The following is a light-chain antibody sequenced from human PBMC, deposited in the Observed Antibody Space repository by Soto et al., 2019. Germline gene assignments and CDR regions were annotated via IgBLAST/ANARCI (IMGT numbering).Light chain of an antibody. Sequence: QSALTQPASVSGSPGQSITISCTGTSSDIGRYNYVSWYQQHPGKAPKVIISEVTNRPSGVSDRFSGSKSGNTASLTISGLQAEDEADSSCSSYTGGSTLYVFGTGTKVTVL. J-gene: IGLJ1*01. V-gene: IGLV2-14*01. CDR1: SSDIGRYNY. CDR2: EVT. CDR3: SSYTGGSTLYV.